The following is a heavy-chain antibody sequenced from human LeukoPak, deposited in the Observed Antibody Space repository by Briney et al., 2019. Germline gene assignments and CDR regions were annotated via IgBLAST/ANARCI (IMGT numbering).Heavy chain of an antibody. J-gene: IGHJ3*02. CDR3: ARGDYYDSSGYYFPGAFDI. CDR2: ISYDENNK. CDR1: GFTFSSYG. V-gene: IGHV3-30*03. Sequence: GGSLRLSCAASGFTFSSYGMHWVRQAPGKGLEGVAGISYDENNKYYAASVKGRFTSSRDNSKNTLCLQTSSLRAEDTAVYYCARGDYYDSSGYYFPGAFDIWGQGTMVTVSS. D-gene: IGHD3-22*01.